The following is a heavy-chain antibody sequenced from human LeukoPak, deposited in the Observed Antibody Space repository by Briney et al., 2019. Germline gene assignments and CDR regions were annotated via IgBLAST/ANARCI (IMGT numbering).Heavy chain of an antibody. J-gene: IGHJ4*02. V-gene: IGHV3-48*01. CDR2: ISYSGTSI. D-gene: IGHD1-1*01. Sequence: GGSLRLSCVASGFTFNTYSMNWVRQAPGKGLEWVSYISYSGTSIYYADSVKGRFTISRDSAKNSLYLQINSLRAKDTAVYYCATSANGVQLWRSLHYWGQGTLVTVSS. CDR1: GFTFNTYS. CDR3: ATSANGVQLWRSLHY.